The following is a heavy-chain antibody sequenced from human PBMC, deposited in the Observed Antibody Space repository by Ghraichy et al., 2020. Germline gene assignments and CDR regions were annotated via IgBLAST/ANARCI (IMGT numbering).Heavy chain of an antibody. D-gene: IGHD3/OR15-3a*01. J-gene: IGHJ1*01. CDR3: AKFARDWPNEYLQH. CDR2: ISDNGGTT. V-gene: IGHV3-23*01. CDR1: GFTFRTYA. Sequence: LNISCAASGFTFRTYAMSWVRQAPGKGLEWVSAISDNGGTTYDAESVKGRFTISRDNSKNTLFLQMNSLRGEDTAVYYCAKFARDWPNEYLQHWGQGALVTVSS.